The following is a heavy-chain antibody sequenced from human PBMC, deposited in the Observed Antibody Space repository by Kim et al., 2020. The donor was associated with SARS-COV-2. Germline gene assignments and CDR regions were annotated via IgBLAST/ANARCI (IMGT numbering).Heavy chain of an antibody. CDR2: ISYDGSNK. CDR3: AKDGSGSYYNVPGYYGMDV. CDR1: GFTFSSYG. Sequence: GGSLRLSCAASGFTFSSYGMHWVRQAPGKGLEWVAVISYDGSNKYYADSVKGRFTISRENSKNTLYLQMNSLRAEDTAVYYCAKDGSGSYYNVPGYYGMDVWGQGTTVTVSS. J-gene: IGHJ6*02. D-gene: IGHD3-10*01. V-gene: IGHV3-30*18.